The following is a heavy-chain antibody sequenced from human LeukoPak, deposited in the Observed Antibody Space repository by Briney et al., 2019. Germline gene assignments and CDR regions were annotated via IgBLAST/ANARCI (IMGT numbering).Heavy chain of an antibody. CDR3: ARSSGYSYGYYLDY. CDR1: GGSISSYY. J-gene: IGHJ4*02. D-gene: IGHD5-18*01. Sequence: PSETLSLTCTVSGGSISSYYWSWIRQPAGQGLAWIGRIYTSGSTNYNPSLKSRVTMSVDTSKNQFSLKLSSVTAADTAVYYCARSSGYSYGYYLDYWGQGTLVTVSS. V-gene: IGHV4-4*07. CDR2: IYTSGST.